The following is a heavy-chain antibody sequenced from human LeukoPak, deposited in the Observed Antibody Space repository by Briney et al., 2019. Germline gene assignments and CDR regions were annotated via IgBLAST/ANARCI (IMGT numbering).Heavy chain of an antibody. D-gene: IGHD3-3*01. V-gene: IGHV4-31*03. J-gene: IGHJ5*02. Sequence: PSQTLSLTCTVSGGSISSGGYYWSWIRQHPGKGLEWIGYIYYSGSTYYNPSLKSRVTISVDTSKNQFSLKLSSVTAADTAVYYCAREIFGVVISPNWFDPWGQGTLVTVSS. CDR3: AREIFGVVISPNWFDP. CDR2: IYYSGST. CDR1: GGSISSGGYY.